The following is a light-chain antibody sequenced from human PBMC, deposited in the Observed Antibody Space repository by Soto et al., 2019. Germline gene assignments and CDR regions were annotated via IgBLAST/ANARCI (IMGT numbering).Light chain of an antibody. CDR2: GAS. Sequence: EMVLTQSPGTLSLSPGERATLSCRASQSVSSSYLAWYQQKPGQAPRLLIYGASSRATGIPDRFSGSGSGTDFTLTISRLEPEDFAVYYCQQYGSSWLTFGGGTKVDIK. CDR3: QQYGSSWLT. CDR1: QSVSSSY. J-gene: IGKJ4*01. V-gene: IGKV3-20*01.